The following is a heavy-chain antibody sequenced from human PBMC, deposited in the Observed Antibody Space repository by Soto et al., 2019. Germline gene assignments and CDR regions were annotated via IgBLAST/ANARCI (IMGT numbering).Heavy chain of an antibody. J-gene: IGHJ6*02. CDR1: GFTFSSYS. D-gene: IGHD6-25*01. Sequence: PGGSLRLSCAASGFTFSSYSMNWVRQAPGKGLEWVSSISSSSSYIYYADSVKGRFTISRDNAKNSLYLQMNSLRAEDTAVYYCARDPRKSIEYSSGDYYYYGMDVWGQGTTVTVSS. V-gene: IGHV3-21*01. CDR2: ISSSSSYI. CDR3: ARDPRKSIEYSSGDYYYYGMDV.